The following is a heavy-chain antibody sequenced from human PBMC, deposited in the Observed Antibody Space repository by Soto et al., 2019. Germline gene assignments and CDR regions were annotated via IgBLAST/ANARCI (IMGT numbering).Heavy chain of an antibody. CDR1: GFTVSSYY. CDR2: IYRGGST. D-gene: IGHD2-15*01. J-gene: IGHJ6*02. Sequence: GGSLRLSCAASGFTVSSYYMSWVRQAPGKGLEWVSEIYRGGSTYYTDSVEGRFTISRDTFKNTLYLQICSLLVHDTTVYFCGRDRGDCSSVNCCASFDCGMDAWSLGTTVKVSS. CDR3: GRDRGDCSSVNCCASFDCGMDA. V-gene: IGHV3-53*01.